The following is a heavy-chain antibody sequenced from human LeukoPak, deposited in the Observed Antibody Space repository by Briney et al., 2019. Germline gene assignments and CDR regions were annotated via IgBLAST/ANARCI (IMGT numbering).Heavy chain of an antibody. CDR1: GFTFSSYA. V-gene: IGHV3-23*01. J-gene: IGHJ4*02. CDR2: ISGSGGST. Sequence: GGSLRLSCAASGFTFSSYAMSWVRQAPGKGLEWVSAISGSGGSTYCADSVKGRFTISRDNSKNTLYLQMNSLRAEDTAVYYCAKVRGTGYRGYYFDYWGQGTLVTVSS. CDR3: AKVRGTGYRGYYFDY. D-gene: IGHD3-10*01.